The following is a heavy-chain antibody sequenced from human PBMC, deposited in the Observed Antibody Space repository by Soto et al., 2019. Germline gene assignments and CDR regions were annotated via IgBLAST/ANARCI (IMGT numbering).Heavy chain of an antibody. D-gene: IGHD2-21*01. Sequence: GGSLRLSCGASGLSVSDNYMGWVRQAPGRGLEWVSVMYAGGDTHYADSVKGRFTISRDKSENTLYLQMNSLRDEDSGVYFCVSRIPSWVFDYWGLGTLVTVSS. J-gene: IGHJ4*01. V-gene: IGHV3-53*01. CDR2: MYAGGDT. CDR3: VSRIPSWVFDY. CDR1: GLSVSDNY.